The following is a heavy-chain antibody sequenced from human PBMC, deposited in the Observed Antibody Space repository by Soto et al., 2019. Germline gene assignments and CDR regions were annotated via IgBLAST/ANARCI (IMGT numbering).Heavy chain of an antibody. CDR2: IIPIFGTA. CDR3: ARSYCGGDCYSPPSYYYGMDV. V-gene: IGHV1-69*01. D-gene: IGHD2-21*02. J-gene: IGHJ6*02. Sequence: QVQLVQSGAAVKKPGSSVKVSCKASGGTFSSYAISWVRQAPGQGLEWMGGIIPIFGTANYAQKFQGRVPITADESTSTAYLELSSLRSEDTAVYYCARSYCGGDCYSPPSYYYGMDVWGQGTTVTVCS. CDR1: GGTFSSYA.